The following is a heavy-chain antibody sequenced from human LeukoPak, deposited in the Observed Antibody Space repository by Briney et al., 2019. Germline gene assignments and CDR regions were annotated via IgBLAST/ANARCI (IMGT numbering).Heavy chain of an antibody. J-gene: IGHJ4*02. Sequence: GGSLRLSCAASGFTFSSYWMSWVRQAPGKGLEWVANIKQDGSEKYYVDSVKGRFTISRDNAKNSLYLQMNSLRAEDTAVYYCARETSYYYGSGSYYNLDYWGQGTLVTVSS. CDR3: ARETSYYYGSGSYYNLDY. CDR2: IKQDGSEK. CDR1: GFTFSSYW. D-gene: IGHD3-10*01. V-gene: IGHV3-7*01.